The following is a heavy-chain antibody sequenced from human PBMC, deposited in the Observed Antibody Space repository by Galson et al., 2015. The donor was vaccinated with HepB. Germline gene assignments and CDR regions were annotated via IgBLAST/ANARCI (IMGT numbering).Heavy chain of an antibody. CDR3: AKGGRHPGKLVRSYCSSTSCYMPDDY. Sequence: SLRLSCAASGFTFSSYGMHWVRQAPGKGLEWVAVISYDGSNKYYADSVKGRFTISRDNSKNTLYLQMNSLRAEDTAVYYCAKGGRHPGKLVRSYCSSTSCYMPDDYWGQGTLVTVSS. V-gene: IGHV3-30*18. CDR2: ISYDGSNK. CDR1: GFTFSSYG. J-gene: IGHJ4*02. D-gene: IGHD2-2*02.